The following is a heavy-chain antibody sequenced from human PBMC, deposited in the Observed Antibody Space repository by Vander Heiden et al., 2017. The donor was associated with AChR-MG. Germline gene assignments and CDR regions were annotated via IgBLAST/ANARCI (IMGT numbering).Heavy chain of an antibody. Sequence: QVQLQESGPGLVKPSETLSLTCTVSGGSLSSYHWSWLRQPPGKGLEWIGYIYYSGSTNYNPSLKSRVTISVDTSKNQFSLKLSSVTAADTAVYYCARCTGIVATTPPSYYYYGLDVWGQGTTVTVSS. CDR3: ARCTGIVATTPPSYYYYGLDV. V-gene: IGHV4-59*01. CDR2: IYYSGST. D-gene: IGHD5-12*01. CDR1: GGSLSSYH. J-gene: IGHJ6*02.